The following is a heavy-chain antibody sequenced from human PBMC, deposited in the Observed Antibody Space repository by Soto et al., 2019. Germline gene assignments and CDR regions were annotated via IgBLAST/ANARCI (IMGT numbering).Heavy chain of an antibody. Sequence: ASVKVSCKASGYAFASYGINWVRQAPGQRLEWMGWISPHNGITNYEQNFQGRVTMTTDTSTNTAFMDLKSLRSDDTAVYYCARVGSSGWSPDYWGQGTLVTVSS. CDR1: GYAFASYG. CDR3: ARVGSSGWSPDY. J-gene: IGHJ4*02. D-gene: IGHD6-19*01. CDR2: ISPHNGIT. V-gene: IGHV1-18*01.